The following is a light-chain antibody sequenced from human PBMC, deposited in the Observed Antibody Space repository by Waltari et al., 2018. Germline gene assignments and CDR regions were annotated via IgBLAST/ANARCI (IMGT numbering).Light chain of an antibody. CDR1: QSVSSSY. J-gene: IGKJ1*01. V-gene: IGKV3-20*01. CDR3: QQYGSSPRT. Sequence: EIVLTQSPGTLSLSPGERATLSCRASQSVSSSYLAWYQQKPGQAPRRLVYGASSRATGIPDRFSGSGSGIDFTLTISRLEPEDFAAYYCQQYGSSPRTFGQGTKVEIK. CDR2: GAS.